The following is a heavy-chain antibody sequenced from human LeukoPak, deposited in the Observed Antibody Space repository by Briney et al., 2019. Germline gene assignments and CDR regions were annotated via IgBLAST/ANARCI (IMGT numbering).Heavy chain of an antibody. CDR2: INPSGGST. J-gene: IGHJ4*02. CDR1: GYTFTSYY. D-gene: IGHD3-10*01. CDR3: ARDRSSYGSGSQPLYYFDY. V-gene: IGHV1-46*01. Sequence: ASVKVSCKASGYTFTSYYMHWVRQAPGQGLEGMGIINPSGGSTSYAQKFQGRVTMTRDTSTSTVYMELSSLRSEDTAVYYCARDRSSYGSGSQPLYYFDYWGQGTLVTVSS.